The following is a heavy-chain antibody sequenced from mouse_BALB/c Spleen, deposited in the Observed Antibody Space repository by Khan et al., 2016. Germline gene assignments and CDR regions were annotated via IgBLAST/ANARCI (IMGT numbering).Heavy chain of an antibody. Sequence: QVQLKQSGAELVKPGASVKLSCKASGYTFTSYYMYWVKQRPGQGLEWIGGINPSNGGTNFNETFKSKATLTVDKSSSTAYLQLSSLRSEDSAVYDGTRGGGSSRYWYFDVWGAGTTVTVSS. J-gene: IGHJ1*01. CDR1: GYTFTSYY. D-gene: IGHD1-1*01. CDR3: TRGGGSSRYWYFDV. CDR2: INPSNGGT. V-gene: IGHV1S81*02.